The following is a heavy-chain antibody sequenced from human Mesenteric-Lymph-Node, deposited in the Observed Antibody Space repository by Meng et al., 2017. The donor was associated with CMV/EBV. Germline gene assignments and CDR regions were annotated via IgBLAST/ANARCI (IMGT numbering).Heavy chain of an antibody. V-gene: IGHV3-21*01. Sequence: GESLKISCAASGFTFSSYNMNWVRQAPGKGLEWVSSISPIDNYVYYADSVQGRFTISRDNSKNTLYLQLNSLRVEDTAVYYCARESNYPYFDYWGRGTLVTVSS. CDR2: ISPIDNYV. CDR3: ARESNYPYFDY. J-gene: IGHJ4*02. CDR1: GFTFSSYN. D-gene: IGHD5-24*01.